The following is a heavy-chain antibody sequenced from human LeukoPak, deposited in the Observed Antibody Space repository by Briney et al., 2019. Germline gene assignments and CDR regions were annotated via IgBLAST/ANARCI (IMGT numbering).Heavy chain of an antibody. CDR2: FYRGGST. D-gene: IGHD3-3*01. Sequence: SETLSLTCGVSGYSISGGSYWGWIRQPPGKGLEWIGSFYRGGSTYYNPSLKSRVTISVDTSKNQFSLKLSSMTAADTAVYYCARELRFLDLYFDYWGPGTLVTVSS. J-gene: IGHJ4*02. CDR3: ARELRFLDLYFDY. CDR1: GYSISGGSY. V-gene: IGHV4-38-2*02.